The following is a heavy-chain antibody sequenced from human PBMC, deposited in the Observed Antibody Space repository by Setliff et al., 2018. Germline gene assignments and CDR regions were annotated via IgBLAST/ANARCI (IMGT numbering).Heavy chain of an antibody. V-gene: IGHV4-4*02. CDR3: AKGGVAGLDS. CDR1: GGSISGSNW. D-gene: IGHD6-19*01. CDR2: IHHGGST. J-gene: IGHJ4*02. Sequence: PSETLSLTCAVSGGSISGSNWWSWVRQPPGRGLEWIGEIHHGGSTNYNSSLKSRVTISVDESKNQFSLNLSSVTAADTAVYYCAKGGVAGLDSWGQGTLVTVSS.